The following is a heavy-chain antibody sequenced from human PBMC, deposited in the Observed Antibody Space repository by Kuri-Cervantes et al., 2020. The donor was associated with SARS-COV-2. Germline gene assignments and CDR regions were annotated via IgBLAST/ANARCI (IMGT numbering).Heavy chain of an antibody. CDR1: GYTFTGYY. Sequence: GESLKISCKASGYTFTGYYMHWVRQAPGQGLEWMGWINPNSGGTNYAQKFQGRVTMTRDTSISTAYMELSRLRSDDTAVYYCARDFQSKSGYYYYGMDVWGQGTTVTVSS. CDR3: ARDFQSKSGYYYYGMDV. J-gene: IGHJ6*02. CDR2: INPNSGGT. V-gene: IGHV1-2*02. D-gene: IGHD4-11*01.